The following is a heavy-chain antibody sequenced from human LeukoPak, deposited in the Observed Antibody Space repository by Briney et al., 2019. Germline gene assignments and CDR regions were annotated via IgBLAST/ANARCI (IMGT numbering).Heavy chain of an antibody. V-gene: IGHV4-30-2*01. CDR2: IYHSGST. CDR3: ARGFSVAAVGTVDAFDI. Sequence: SETLSLTCTVSGGSISSGGYYRSWIRHPPGKGLEWIGYIYHSGSTYYNPSLKSRVTISVDRSKNQFSLRLSSVTAADTAVYYCARGFSVAAVGTVDAFDIWGQGTMVTVSS. J-gene: IGHJ3*02. D-gene: IGHD6-13*01. CDR1: GGSISSGGYY.